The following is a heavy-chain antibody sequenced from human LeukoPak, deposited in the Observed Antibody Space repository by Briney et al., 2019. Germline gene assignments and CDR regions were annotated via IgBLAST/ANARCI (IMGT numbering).Heavy chain of an antibody. V-gene: IGHV1-69*01. CDR1: GGTFSSYA. Sequence: ASVKVSCKASGGTFSSYAISWVRQAPGQGLEWMGGIIPIFGTANYAQKFQGRVTITADESTSTAYMELSSLRSEDTAVYYCASDFWSGYPGAYDAFDIWGQGTMVTVSS. J-gene: IGHJ3*02. CDR3: ASDFWSGYPGAYDAFDI. CDR2: IIPIFGTA. D-gene: IGHD3-3*01.